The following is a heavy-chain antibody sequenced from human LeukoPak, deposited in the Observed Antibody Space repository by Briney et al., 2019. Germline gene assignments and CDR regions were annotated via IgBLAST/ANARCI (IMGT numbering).Heavy chain of an antibody. CDR1: GYTFTSYG. CDR2: VSTYNGNT. CDR3: ARDRATLRGNNYDLLTGYYTGWDY. J-gene: IGHJ4*02. D-gene: IGHD3-9*01. V-gene: IGHV1-18*01. Sequence: ASVKVSCKASGYTFTSYGISWVRQAPGQGLEWMGWVSTYNGNTNYAQNLQGRGTMTTDRSTSTAYMELRSLTSAATAVYYCARDRATLRGNNYDLLTGYYTGWDYWAQGTLVSVSS.